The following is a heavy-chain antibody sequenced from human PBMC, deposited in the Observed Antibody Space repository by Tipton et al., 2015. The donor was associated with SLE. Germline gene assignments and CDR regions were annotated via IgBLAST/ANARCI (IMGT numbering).Heavy chain of an antibody. Sequence: TLSLTCAVSSFSISSGYYWGWIRQPPGKGLEWLGSIYHSGSTYYNPSLKSRVTISVDTSKNQFSLKLTSVTAADTAVYYCARGFRLQGYSTYMDVWGRGTTVTVSS. D-gene: IGHD4-11*01. J-gene: IGHJ6*03. CDR1: SFSISSGYY. V-gene: IGHV4-38-2*01. CDR2: IYHSGST. CDR3: ARGFRLQGYSTYMDV.